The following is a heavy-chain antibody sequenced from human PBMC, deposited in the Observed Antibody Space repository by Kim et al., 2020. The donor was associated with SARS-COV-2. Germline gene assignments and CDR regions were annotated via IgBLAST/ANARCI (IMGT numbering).Heavy chain of an antibody. Sequence: VKGRFTISRDDSKNTLYLQMNSLKTEDTAVYYCTTDLDRIAVAVTGWFDPWGQGTLVTVSS. CDR3: TTDLDRIAVAVTGWFDP. J-gene: IGHJ5*02. V-gene: IGHV3-15*01. D-gene: IGHD6-19*01.